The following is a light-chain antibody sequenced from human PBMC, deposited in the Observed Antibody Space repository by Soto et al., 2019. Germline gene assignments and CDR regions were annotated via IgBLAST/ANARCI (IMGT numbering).Light chain of an antibody. V-gene: IGLV2-14*01. CDR1: RGDVGGYNY. Sequence: QSALTQPASVSGSPGQSITISCTGTRGDVGGYNYVSWYQQHPGKAPKLMIYEVSNRPSGVSHRFSGSKSGNTASLTISGLQAEDEADYYCSSYTSSSTRVFGGGTKLTVL. CDR3: SSYTSSSTRV. J-gene: IGLJ3*02. CDR2: EVS.